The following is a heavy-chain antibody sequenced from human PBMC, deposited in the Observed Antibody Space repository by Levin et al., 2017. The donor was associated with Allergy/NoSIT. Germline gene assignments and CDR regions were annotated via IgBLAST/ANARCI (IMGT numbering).Heavy chain of an antibody. D-gene: IGHD3-3*01. Sequence: GESLKISCAASGFTFNNAWLNWVRQTPGKGLEWVGRIRSKIDGGTTDYAAPVEGRFTISRDDSRNTLYLQLNRLKTEDTAVYYCATDQPSYDFRSGYYTTPGHWGQGTLVTVSS. J-gene: IGHJ4*02. V-gene: IGHV3-15*07. CDR2: IRSKIDGGTT. CDR1: GFTFNNAW. CDR3: ATDQPSYDFRSGYYTTPGH.